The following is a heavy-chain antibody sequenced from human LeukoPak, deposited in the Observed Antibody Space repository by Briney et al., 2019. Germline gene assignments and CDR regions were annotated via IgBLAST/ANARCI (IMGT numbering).Heavy chain of an antibody. D-gene: IGHD4-17*01. Sequence: SETLSLTCAVSGDSISSSNWWSWVRQPPGKGLEWIGEIYHSGNTNYNPSLKSRVTISVDKSKNQFSLKLSSVTAADTAVYYCTRRAYGDLFDYWGQGTLVTVSS. J-gene: IGHJ4*02. CDR2: IYHSGNT. CDR1: GDSISSSNW. CDR3: TRRAYGDLFDY. V-gene: IGHV4-4*02.